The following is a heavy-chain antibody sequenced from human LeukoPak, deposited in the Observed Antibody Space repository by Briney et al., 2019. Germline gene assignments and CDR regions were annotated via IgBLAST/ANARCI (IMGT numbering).Heavy chain of an antibody. Sequence: GGSLRLSCAASGFIFSNYAMNWVRQAPGKGLEWVSSITSSSAYIYYADSVKGRFTISRDNAKNSLYLQMNSLRAEDTAVYYCAKDISRGMIAVAGTAIDYWGQGTLVTVSS. D-gene: IGHD6-13*01. CDR1: GFIFSNYA. CDR2: ITSSSAYI. CDR3: AKDISRGMIAVAGTAIDY. J-gene: IGHJ4*02. V-gene: IGHV3-21*04.